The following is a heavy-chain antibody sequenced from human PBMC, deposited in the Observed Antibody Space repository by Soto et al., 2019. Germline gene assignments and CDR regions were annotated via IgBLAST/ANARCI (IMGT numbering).Heavy chain of an antibody. CDR1: GGSIASSDW. CDR2: IFHEGNI. D-gene: IGHD2-15*01. V-gene: IGHV4-4*02. CDR3: ARKGGYYLDV. J-gene: IGHJ6*03. Sequence: SETLSLTCAVSGGSIASSDWWNWVRQTPEKGLEWIGEIFHEGNINYNPSLKSRVTISVDTSKNQFSLKLSSVTAADTAVYYCARKGGYYLDVWGQGTTVTVSS.